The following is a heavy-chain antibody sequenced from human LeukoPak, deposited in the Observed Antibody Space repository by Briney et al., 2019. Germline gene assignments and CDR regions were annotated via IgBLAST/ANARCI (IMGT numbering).Heavy chain of an antibody. CDR2: INPGDGTT. V-gene: IGHV1-46*01. CDR3: ARAPANKYDSRLSEDY. J-gene: IGHJ4*02. CDR1: GYTFTGYY. D-gene: IGHD3-22*01. Sequence: ASVKVSCKASGYTFTGYYIHWVRQAPGQGLEWMGIINPGDGTTSYAQKFQGRVTMTRDTSTSTVYMELRRLRSEDTAVYYCARAPANKYDSRLSEDYWGQGTLVTVSS.